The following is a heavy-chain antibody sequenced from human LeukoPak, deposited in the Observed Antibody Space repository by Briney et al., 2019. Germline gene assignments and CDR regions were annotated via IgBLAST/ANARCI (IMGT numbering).Heavy chain of an antibody. Sequence: SETLSLTCTVSGGSISSYYWSWIRQPAGKGLEWIGRIYTSGSTNYNPSLKSRVTMSVDTSKNQFSLKLSSVTAADTAVYYCARGSWSIAAESWFDPWGQGTLVTVSS. J-gene: IGHJ5*02. V-gene: IGHV4-4*07. CDR3: ARGSWSIAAESWFDP. CDR1: GGSISSYY. CDR2: IYTSGST. D-gene: IGHD6-6*01.